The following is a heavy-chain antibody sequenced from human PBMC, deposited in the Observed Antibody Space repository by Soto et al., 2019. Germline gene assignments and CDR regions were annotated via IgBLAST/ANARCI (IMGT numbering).Heavy chain of an antibody. CDR1: GFTFSSYS. J-gene: IGHJ3*02. CDR3: ARDLDGTVTTGRGAFDI. D-gene: IGHD4-17*01. Sequence: EVQLVESGGGLVKPGGSLRLSCAASGFTFSSYSMNWVRQAPGKGLEWVSSISSSSSYIYYADSVKGRFTISRDNAKNSLYLQMNSLRAEDTAVYYCARDLDGTVTTGRGAFDIWGQGTMVTVSS. V-gene: IGHV3-21*01. CDR2: ISSSSSYI.